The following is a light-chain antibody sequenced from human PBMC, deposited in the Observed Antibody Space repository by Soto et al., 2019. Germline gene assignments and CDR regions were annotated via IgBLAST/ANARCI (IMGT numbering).Light chain of an antibody. J-gene: IGKJ1*01. CDR1: QDIAGF. Sequence: DIHVTQSPSSVSASVGDRVTISCRASQDIAGFLAWYQHKPGKAPKLLIYAASSLQSGVPSRFSGSGSGTDFTLTISSLQPEDFATYYCQQSYSTQTFGQGTKVDI. CDR2: AAS. CDR3: QQSYSTQT. V-gene: IGKV1-39*01.